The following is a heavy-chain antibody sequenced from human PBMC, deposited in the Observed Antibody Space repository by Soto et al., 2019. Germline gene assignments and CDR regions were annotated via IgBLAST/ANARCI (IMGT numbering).Heavy chain of an antibody. Sequence: SVKVSCKASGGTFSSYAISWVRQAPGQGLEWMGGIIPIFGTANYAQKFQGRVTITADESTSTAYMELSSLRSEDTAVYYCARDLGGGGYCTNGVCDRIMGVWGKGTTVTVSS. D-gene: IGHD2-8*01. J-gene: IGHJ6*04. CDR3: ARDLGGGGYCTNGVCDRIMGV. CDR1: GGTFSSYA. CDR2: IIPIFGTA. V-gene: IGHV1-69*13.